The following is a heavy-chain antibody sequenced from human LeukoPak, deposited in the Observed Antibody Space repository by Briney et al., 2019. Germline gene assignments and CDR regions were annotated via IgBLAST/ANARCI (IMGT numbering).Heavy chain of an antibody. D-gene: IGHD1-26*01. CDR1: GYSITGYY. J-gene: IGHJ5*02. V-gene: IGHV1-2*02. CDR2: INGSTGGT. Sequence: ASVKVSCKTSGYSITGYYMHWVRQAPGQGLEWMGWINGSTGGTNYAQKLQGRVTMTRDTSISTAYMELSGLTFDDTAVYYCARDATLGGTKNSFDPWGQGTLVTVSS. CDR3: ARDATLGGTKNSFDP.